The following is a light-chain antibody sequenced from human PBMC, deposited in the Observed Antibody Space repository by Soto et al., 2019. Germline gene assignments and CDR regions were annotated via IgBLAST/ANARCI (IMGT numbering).Light chain of an antibody. V-gene: IGKV1-12*01. Sequence: DIQMTQSPSSVAASVGDRVTITCRASQGVGNWLAWYQQRPGKAPRLLIYGASTLQSGVPSRFSDSGSGTDFTLTISSLQAEDFATYYCQQSNSIPPWTFGQGTKVEIK. CDR2: GAS. CDR3: QQSNSIPPWT. J-gene: IGKJ1*01. CDR1: QGVGNW.